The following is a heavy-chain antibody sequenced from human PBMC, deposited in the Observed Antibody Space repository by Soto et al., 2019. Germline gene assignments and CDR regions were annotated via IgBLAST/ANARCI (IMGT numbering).Heavy chain of an antibody. J-gene: IGHJ3*01. CDR3: ARDANYRDTNVYYDVFDV. CDR2: IRKDGTVE. Sequence: DVQLMESGGGLVQPGGSLRLSCAASGFTFSNYWMAWVRQTPGKGLQWVANIRKDGTVEHYLDSVEGRFSVSRDNARESLYLQMNSLRIEDTAVYYCARDANYRDTNVYYDVFDVWGQGTLVIVSS. V-gene: IGHV3-7*05. D-gene: IGHD3-16*02. CDR1: GFTFSNYW.